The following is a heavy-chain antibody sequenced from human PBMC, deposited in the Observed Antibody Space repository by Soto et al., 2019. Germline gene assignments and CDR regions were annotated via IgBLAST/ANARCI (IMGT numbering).Heavy chain of an antibody. V-gene: IGHV3-23*01. J-gene: IGHJ4*02. CDR2: ISGSGGST. CDR3: APPGLGEFPIDY. CDR1: GFTFSSYA. Sequence: EVQLLESGGGLVQPGGSLRLSCAASGFTFSSYAMSWVRQAPGKGLEWVSAISGSGGSTYYADSVKGRFTISRDNSKNTLYLQMNSLGAEDTAVYYCAPPGLGEFPIDYWGQGTLVTVSS. D-gene: IGHD3-16*01.